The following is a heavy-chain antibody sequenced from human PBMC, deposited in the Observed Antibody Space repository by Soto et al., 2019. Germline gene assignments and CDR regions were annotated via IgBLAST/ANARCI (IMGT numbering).Heavy chain of an antibody. D-gene: IGHD3-3*01. CDR3: ARGVYDFWSGYYSSGLFDP. Sequence: ASVKVSCKASGYTFTIYGISLVRQAPGQWLEWMGWISAYNGNTNYAQKLQGRVTMTTDTSTSTAYMELRSLRSDDTAVYYCARGVYDFWSGYYSSGLFDPWGQGTLVTVS. V-gene: IGHV1-18*01. CDR1: GYTFTIYG. CDR2: ISAYNGNT. J-gene: IGHJ5*02.